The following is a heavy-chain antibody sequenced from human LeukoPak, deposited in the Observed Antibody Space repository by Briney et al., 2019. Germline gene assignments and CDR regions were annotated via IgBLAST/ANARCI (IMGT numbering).Heavy chain of an antibody. CDR2: IYNSGRT. V-gene: IGHV4-31*03. J-gene: IGHJ4*02. CDR3: AREGVGSSPTPLRSYYFDC. Sequence: SQTLSLTCTVSGGSISSGGYYWTWIRQHPGKGLEWIGYIYNSGRTYYDPSLKSRVTISVDTSNNQFSLKLSSVTAADTAVYYCAREGVGSSPTPLRSYYFDCWGQGTLVTVSS. CDR1: GGSISSGGYY. D-gene: IGHD3-10*01.